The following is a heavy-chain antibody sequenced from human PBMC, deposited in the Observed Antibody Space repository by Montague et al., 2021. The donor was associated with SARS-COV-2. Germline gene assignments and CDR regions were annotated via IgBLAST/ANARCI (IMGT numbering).Heavy chain of an antibody. D-gene: IGHD3-9*01. Sequence: TLSLTCTVSGGSISSGSYYWNWIRQPAGKGLEWIGRIYTSGSTXYNPSLKSRVTISVDTSKNQFSLKLTSVTAADTAVYYCARESLHLTDDYNDYFDYWGQGTLVTVSS. CDR2: IYTSGST. CDR3: ARESLHLTDDYNDYFDY. J-gene: IGHJ4*02. CDR1: GGSISSGSYY. V-gene: IGHV4-61*02.